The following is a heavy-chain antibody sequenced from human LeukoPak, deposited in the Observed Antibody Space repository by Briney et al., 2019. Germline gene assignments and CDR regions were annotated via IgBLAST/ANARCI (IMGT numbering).Heavy chain of an antibody. J-gene: IGHJ4*02. Sequence: SETLSLTCAVSGYSLSSGYYWGWIRQPPGKGLEWIGSIYHSGSTYYNPSLKSRVTISVDTSKNQFSLELSSVTVADTAVYYCARHSFISYGPYFDYWGQGTLVTVSS. D-gene: IGHD4-17*01. V-gene: IGHV4-38-2*01. CDR2: IYHSGST. CDR1: GYSLSSGYY. CDR3: ARHSFISYGPYFDY.